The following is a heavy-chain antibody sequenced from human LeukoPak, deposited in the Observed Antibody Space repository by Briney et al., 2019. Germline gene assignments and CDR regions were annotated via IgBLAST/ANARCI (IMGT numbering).Heavy chain of an antibody. J-gene: IGHJ6*03. D-gene: IGHD3-22*01. CDR2: INPNSGGT. CDR3: ARVAYYDSSGYYGYYYYYMDV. CDR1: GYTFTAYY. Sequence: GASVKVSCKASGYTFTAYYMHWVRQAPGQGLEWMGWINPNSGGTNYAQKFQGRVTMTRDTSISTAYMGLSRLRSDDTAVYYCARVAYYDSSGYYGYYYYYMDVWGKGTTVTISS. V-gene: IGHV1-2*02.